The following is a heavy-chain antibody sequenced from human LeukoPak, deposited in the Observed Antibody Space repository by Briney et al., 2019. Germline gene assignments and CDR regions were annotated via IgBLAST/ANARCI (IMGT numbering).Heavy chain of an antibody. V-gene: IGHV1-18*01. CDR3: ARSYCSSTSCYPGLYFDY. D-gene: IGHD2-2*01. CDR2: ISAYNGNT. Sequence: ASVKVSCKASGYTFTSYGISWVRQAPGQGLEWMGWISAYNGNTNYAQKLQGRVTMTTDTSTSTAYMELRSLRSDDTAAYYCARSYCSSTSCYPGLYFDYWGQGTLVTVSS. CDR1: GYTFTSYG. J-gene: IGHJ4*02.